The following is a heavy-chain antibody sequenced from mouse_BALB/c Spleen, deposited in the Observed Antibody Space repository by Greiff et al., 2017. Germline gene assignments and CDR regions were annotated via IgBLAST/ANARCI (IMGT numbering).Heavy chain of an antibody. Sequence: EVKLMESGGGLVKPGGSLKLSCAASGFTFSDYYMYWVRQTPEKRLEWVATISDGGSYTYYPDSVKGRFTISRDNAKNNLYLQMSSLKSEDTAMYYCARGGVRPYAMDYWGQGTSVTVSS. CDR2: ISDGGSYT. V-gene: IGHV5-4*02. D-gene: IGHD1-2*01. CDR1: GFTFSDYY. CDR3: ARGGVRPYAMDY. J-gene: IGHJ4*01.